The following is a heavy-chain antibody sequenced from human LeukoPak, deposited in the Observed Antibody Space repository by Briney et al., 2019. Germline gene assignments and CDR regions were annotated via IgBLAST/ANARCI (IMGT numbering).Heavy chain of an antibody. CDR2: IKQDGSEK. J-gene: IGHJ4*02. V-gene: IGHV3-7*01. CDR3: ARNAYYYGSGSPLGY. CDR1: GFTFSSYW. Sequence: GGSLRLSCAASGFTFSSYWMSWVRQAPGKGLEGVANIKQDGSEKYYVDSVKGRFTISRDNAKNSLYLQMNSLRAEDTAVYYCARNAYYYGSGSPLGYWGQGTLVTVSS. D-gene: IGHD3-10*01.